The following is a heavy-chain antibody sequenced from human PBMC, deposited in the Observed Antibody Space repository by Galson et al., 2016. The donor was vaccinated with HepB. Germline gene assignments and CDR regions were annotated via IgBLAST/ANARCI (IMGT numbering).Heavy chain of an antibody. CDR2: VSAFNGNR. J-gene: IGHJ4*02. CDR1: GYTFSSYG. D-gene: IGHD6-19*01. Sequence: SVKVSCKASGYTFSSYGISWVRQAPGQGLERVGWVSAFNGNRNYAQKLQGRVTMTTDTSSSTAYMELRSLRSDDTAVYYCARAHAVASDYYFDYWGQRTLVTVSS. CDR3: ARAHAVASDYYFDY. V-gene: IGHV1-18*01.